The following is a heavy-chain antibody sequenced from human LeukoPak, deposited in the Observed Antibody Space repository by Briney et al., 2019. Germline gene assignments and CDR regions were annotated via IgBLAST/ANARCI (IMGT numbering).Heavy chain of an antibody. CDR3: ARRIAAAGNNWFDP. Sequence: GASVKVSCKASGYTFTSCAMHWVRQAPGQRLEWMGWINAGNGNTKYSQKFQGRVTITRDTSASTAYMELSSLRSEDTAVYYCARRIAAAGNNWFDPWGQGTLVTVSS. V-gene: IGHV1-3*01. D-gene: IGHD6-13*01. CDR1: GYTFTSCA. CDR2: INAGNGNT. J-gene: IGHJ5*02.